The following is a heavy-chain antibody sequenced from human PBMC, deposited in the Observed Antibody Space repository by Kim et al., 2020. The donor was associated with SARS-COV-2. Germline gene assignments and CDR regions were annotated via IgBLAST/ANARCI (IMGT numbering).Heavy chain of an antibody. CDR3: AKGLNGYSSGWYYDY. V-gene: IGHV3-23*01. D-gene: IGHD6-19*01. J-gene: IGHJ4*02. CDR1: GFTFSSYA. Sequence: GGSLRLSCAASGFTFSSYAMSWVRQAPGKGLEWVSAISGSGGSTYYADSVKGRFTISRDNSKNTLYLQMNSLRAEDTAVYYCAKGLNGYSSGWYYDYWGQGTLVTVSS. CDR2: ISGSGGST.